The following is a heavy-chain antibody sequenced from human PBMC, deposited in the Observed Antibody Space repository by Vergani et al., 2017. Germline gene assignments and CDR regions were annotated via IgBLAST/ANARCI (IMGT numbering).Heavy chain of an antibody. V-gene: IGHV4-34*01. J-gene: IGHJ6*03. D-gene: IGHD4-11*01. Sequence: QVQLQQWGGGLLKPSETLSLTCVVHGGSFTSYHWTWIRQSPGEGLEWVGDIDHTGRPDYNPSLRRRRTRSVDKSRNHFSLTLNSVTDTDTAIYFCSRVNTETNRHLYYYYYMDVWGQGTAVTVS. CDR2: IDHTGRP. CDR1: GGSFTSYH. CDR3: SRVNTETNRHLYYYYYMDV.